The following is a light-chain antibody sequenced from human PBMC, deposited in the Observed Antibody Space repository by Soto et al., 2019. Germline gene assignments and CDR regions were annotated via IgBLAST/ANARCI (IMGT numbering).Light chain of an antibody. Sequence: DIQMTQSPSSVSASVGDTVTITCRASQDILSWLAWYQQKPGGAPRLLIYASSNLQSGVPSRFSGSRSGTDFTLTISSLQPEDFATYYCQQANTFPITFGHGTRLDIK. CDR3: QQANTFPIT. J-gene: IGKJ3*01. CDR2: ASS. V-gene: IGKV1-12*01. CDR1: QDILSW.